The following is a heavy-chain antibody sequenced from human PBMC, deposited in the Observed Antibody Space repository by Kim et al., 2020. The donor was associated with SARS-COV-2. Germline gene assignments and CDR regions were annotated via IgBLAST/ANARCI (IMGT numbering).Heavy chain of an antibody. CDR2: IIPILGIA. Sequence: SVKVSCKASGGTFSSYAISWVRQAPGQGLEWMGLIIPILGIANYAQKFQGRVTITADKSTRTAYMELSSLRSEDTAVYYCARDAAGRYYYYMDVWGKGTTVTVSS. CDR3: ARDAAGRYYYYMDV. V-gene: IGHV1-69*10. J-gene: IGHJ6*03. D-gene: IGHD6-25*01. CDR1: GGTFSSYA.